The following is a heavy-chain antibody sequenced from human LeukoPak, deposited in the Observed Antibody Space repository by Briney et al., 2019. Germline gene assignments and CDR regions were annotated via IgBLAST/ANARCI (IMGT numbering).Heavy chain of an antibody. CDR2: TRSKTYGGTA. D-gene: IGHD1-26*01. V-gene: IGHV3-49*04. Sequence: PGRSLRLSCADSGFMFGEYSISWVRQAPGKGLEWVGFTRSKTYGGTAQYAASVKGRFTISRDDSRSSAYLQMNNLKTEDTAVYFCTSPEGGTYYFDYWGQGTLVTVSS. CDR1: GFMFGEYS. J-gene: IGHJ4*02. CDR3: TSPEGGTYYFDY.